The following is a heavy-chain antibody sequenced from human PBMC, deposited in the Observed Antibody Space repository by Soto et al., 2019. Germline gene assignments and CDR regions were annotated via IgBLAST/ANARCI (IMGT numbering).Heavy chain of an antibody. J-gene: IGHJ4*02. CDR2: IDPSDSYT. D-gene: IGHD5-12*01. Sequence: GESLKISCKGSGYSFTSYWISWVRQMPGKGLEWMGRIDPSDSYTNYSPSFQGHVTISADKSISTAYLQWSSLKASDTAMYYCAISPTPGYGGYDFLDIDYWGQGTLVTVSS. CDR3: AISPTPGYGGYDFLDIDY. V-gene: IGHV5-10-1*01. CDR1: GYSFTSYW.